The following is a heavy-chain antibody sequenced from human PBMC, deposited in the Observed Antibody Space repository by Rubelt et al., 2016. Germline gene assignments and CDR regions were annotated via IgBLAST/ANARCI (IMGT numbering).Heavy chain of an antibody. Sequence: QVQLQQWGAGLLKPSETLSLTCGVSGGSLSGYYWSWIRQAPGKGLEWIGEINRSGDTNYKSSFKSRVTISLDTSKKQFARKLTFRTAPASALYYCATIPTGRSGSYPLADEYAMDVWGRGTTVTVSS. V-gene: IGHV4-34*01. D-gene: IGHD6-19*01. J-gene: IGHJ6*02. CDR3: ATIPTGRSGSYPLADEYAMDV. CDR2: INRSGDT. CDR1: GGSLSGYY.